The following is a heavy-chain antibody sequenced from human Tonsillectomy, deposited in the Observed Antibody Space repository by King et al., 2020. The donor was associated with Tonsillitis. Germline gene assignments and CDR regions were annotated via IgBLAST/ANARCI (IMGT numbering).Heavy chain of an antibody. CDR2: INSDGSST. CDR3: ARITIVGVERDY. Sequence: VQLVESGGGLVQPGGSLRLSCAASGFTFSSYWMHWVRQVPGKGLVWVSRINSDGSSTRYADSVKGRFTISRDNAKNTLYLQMNSLRAEDTAVYYCARITIVGVERDYWGQGTLVTVSS. J-gene: IGHJ4*02. V-gene: IGHV3-74*01. CDR1: GFTFSSYW. D-gene: IGHD3-3*01.